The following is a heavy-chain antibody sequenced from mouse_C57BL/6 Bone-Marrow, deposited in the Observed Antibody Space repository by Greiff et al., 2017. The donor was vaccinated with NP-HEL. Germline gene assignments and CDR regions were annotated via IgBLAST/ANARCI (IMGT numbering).Heavy chain of an antibody. CDR3: AGDGFDY. J-gene: IGHJ2*01. V-gene: IGHV5-17*01. CDR1: GFTFSDYG. Sequence: EVKLVESGGGLVKPGGSLKLSCAASGFTFSDYGMHWVRQAPEKGLEWVAYISSGSSTIYYADTVKGRFTISRDNAKNTLFLQMTSLRSEVTAMYYCAGDGFDYWGQGTTLTVSS. CDR2: ISSGSSTI.